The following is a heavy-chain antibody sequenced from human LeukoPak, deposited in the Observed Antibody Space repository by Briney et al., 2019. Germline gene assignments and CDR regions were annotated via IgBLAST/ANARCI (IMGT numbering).Heavy chain of an antibody. CDR2: IYASGST. V-gene: IGHV4-4*07. D-gene: IGHD6-19*01. J-gene: IGHJ3*02. CDR3: ARVISSGWYVDI. Sequence: PSETLSLNCTVSGGSISSYYWSWVRQPAGKGLEGIGRIYASGSTIYNPSPTSRVTMSVDTSKNQFSLKLNSVTAADTAVYYCARVISSGWYVDIWGQGTMVIVSS. CDR1: GGSISSYY.